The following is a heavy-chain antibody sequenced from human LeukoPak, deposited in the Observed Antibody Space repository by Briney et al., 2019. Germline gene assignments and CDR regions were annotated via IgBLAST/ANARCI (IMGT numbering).Heavy chain of an antibody. Sequence: GGSLRLSCAASGFTFSSYSMNWVRQAPGKGLEWVSSISSSSSYIYYADSVKGRFTISRDNAKNSLYLQMNSLRAEDTAVYYCAKEEYCSSTSCYYFDYWGQGTLVTASS. CDR2: ISSSSSYI. CDR3: AKEEYCSSTSCYYFDY. V-gene: IGHV3-21*01. CDR1: GFTFSSYS. D-gene: IGHD2-2*01. J-gene: IGHJ4*02.